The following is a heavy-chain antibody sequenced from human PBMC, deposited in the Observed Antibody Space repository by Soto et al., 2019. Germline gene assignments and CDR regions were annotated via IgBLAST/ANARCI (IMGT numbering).Heavy chain of an antibody. J-gene: IGHJ6*03. CDR2: INHSGST. V-gene: IGHV4-34*01. Sequence: NPSETLSLTCAVYGGSFSGYYWSWIRQPPGKGLEWIGEINHSGSTNYNPSLKSRVTISVDTSKNQFSLKLSSVTAADTAVYYCARGKTYYYGSGSYYRVPGAPTRYYYYMDVWGKGTTVTVSS. CDR1: GGSFSGYY. D-gene: IGHD3-10*01. CDR3: ARGKTYYYGSGSYYRVPGAPTRYYYYMDV.